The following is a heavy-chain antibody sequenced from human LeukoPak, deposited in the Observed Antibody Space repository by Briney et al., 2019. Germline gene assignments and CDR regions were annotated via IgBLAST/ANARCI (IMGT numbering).Heavy chain of an antibody. J-gene: IGHJ5*02. CDR2: IIPFLGEV. V-gene: IGHV1-69*04. Sequence: SVKVSCKAFGATLNIGHAFIWARQAPGQGLQWMGRIIPFLGEVNYAQNFQGRVSFTADKSTATMYMEMKGLSLDDTAIYYCSPCGHAYDWFGPWGQGTLVTVSS. D-gene: IGHD5-12*01. CDR1: GATLNIGHA. CDR3: SPCGHAYDWFGP.